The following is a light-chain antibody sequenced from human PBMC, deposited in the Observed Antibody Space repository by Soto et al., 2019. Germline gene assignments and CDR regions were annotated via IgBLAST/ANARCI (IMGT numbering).Light chain of an antibody. V-gene: IGKV3-11*01. J-gene: IGKJ4*01. Sequence: EIVLTQSPATLSLYPGERATLSCRASQSVTSYLAWYQKKPGQDPRLLIYDASNRATGIPARFSGSGSGTDFNLTISRLETEELAVYECQQRSNQGLTFGGGTKVEIK. CDR3: QQRSNQGLT. CDR1: QSVTSY. CDR2: DAS.